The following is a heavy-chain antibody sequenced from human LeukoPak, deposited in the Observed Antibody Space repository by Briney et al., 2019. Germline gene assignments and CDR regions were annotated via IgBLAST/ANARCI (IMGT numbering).Heavy chain of an antibody. CDR2: IIPIFGTA. V-gene: IGHV1-69*13. CDR1: GYTFTSYG. D-gene: IGHD2-15*01. CDR3: ARGERVVAAAPYFRSSRYYYGMDV. J-gene: IGHJ6*02. Sequence: SVKVSCKASGYTFTSYGISWVRQAPGQGLEWMGGIIPIFGTANYAQKFQGRVTITADESTSTAYMELSSLRSEDTAVYYCARGERVVAAAPYFRSSRYYYGMDVWGQGTTVTVSS.